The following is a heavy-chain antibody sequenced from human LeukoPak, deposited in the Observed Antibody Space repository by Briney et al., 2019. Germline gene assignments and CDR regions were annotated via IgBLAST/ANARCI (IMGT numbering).Heavy chain of an antibody. CDR3: ARGDYDILTGTNWFDP. CDR1: GGSISSYY. CDR2: IYYSGST. V-gene: IGHV4-59*01. Sequence: SETLSLTCTDSGGSISSYYWSWIRQPPGKGLEWIGYIYYSGSTNYNPSLKSRVTISVDTSKNQFSLKLSSVTAADTAVYYCARGDYDILTGTNWFDPWGQGTLVTVSS. J-gene: IGHJ5*02. D-gene: IGHD3-9*01.